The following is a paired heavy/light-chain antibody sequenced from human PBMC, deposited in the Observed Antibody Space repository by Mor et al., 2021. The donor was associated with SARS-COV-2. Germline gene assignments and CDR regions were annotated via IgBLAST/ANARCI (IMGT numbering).Light chain of an antibody. V-gene: IGLV2-14*03. Sequence: QSALTQPASVSGSPGQSITISCTGTNSDVGAYNYVSWFQQHPGKTPKVMIYDVTNRPSGVSNRFSGSKSGNTASLTISGLQTEDEGHYYCISFTRSNTWLFGGGTKLTVL. CDR2: DVT. CDR1: NSDVGAYNY. CDR3: ISFTRSNTWL. J-gene: IGLJ3*02.
Heavy chain of an antibody. CDR2: IWNDESTA. Sequence: EVQLVESGGGLVQPGGSLRLSCAASGFTFTTFWMHWVRQAPGEGLVWVSRIWNDESTAGYADSVKGRFTISRDNAKNTIYLHMTSLRVEDTAVYYCVKDRTDWDWGQGTLVTVSS. J-gene: IGHJ4*02. CDR1: GFTFTTFW. CDR3: VKDRTDWD. V-gene: IGHV3-74*01. D-gene: IGHD1-26*01.